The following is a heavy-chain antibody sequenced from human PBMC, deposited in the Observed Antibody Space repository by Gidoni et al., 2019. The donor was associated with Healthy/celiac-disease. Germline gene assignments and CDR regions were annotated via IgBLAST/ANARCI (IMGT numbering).Heavy chain of an antibody. CDR2: IKSKTDGGTT. CDR1: GSTFSNAW. Sequence: EVQLVESGGGLVKPGGSLILSCSASGSTFSNAWMNWVRQAPGKGLEWVGRIKSKTDGGTTDYAAPVKGRFTISRDDSKNTLYLQMNSLKTEDTAVYYCTTEDRYSYGWGGDFDYWGQGTLVTVSS. CDR3: TTEDRYSYGWGGDFDY. J-gene: IGHJ4*02. D-gene: IGHD5-18*01. V-gene: IGHV3-15*07.